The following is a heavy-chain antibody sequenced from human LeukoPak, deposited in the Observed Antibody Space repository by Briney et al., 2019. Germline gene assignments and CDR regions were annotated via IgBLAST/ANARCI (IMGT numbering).Heavy chain of an antibody. CDR2: ISYSGRT. CDR1: GGSISSTSYY. J-gene: IGHJ4*02. V-gene: IGHV4-39*01. CDR3: ARLWSGYRPPDY. D-gene: IGHD3-3*01. Sequence: SETLSLTCTVSGGSISSTSYYGGWVRQPPGKGLEWIGSISYSGRTYYNPSLKSRVTISADTSRNQISLKLLSVTAADTAVYFCARLWSGYRPPDYWGQGTLVTVSS.